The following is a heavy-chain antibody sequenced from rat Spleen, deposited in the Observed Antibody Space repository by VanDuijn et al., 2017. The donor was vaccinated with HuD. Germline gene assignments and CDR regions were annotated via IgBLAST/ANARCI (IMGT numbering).Heavy chain of an antibody. CDR1: GFTFSSSW. J-gene: IGHJ3*01. CDR3: ARHYYDGSYYPNWFAY. CDR2: INTDGGGT. Sequence: EVKLVETGGGLVQPGRSLKLSCVASGFTFSSSWMYWIRQAPGKGLEWVSSINTDGGGTYYSDSVKGRFTISRDNAENTVYLQMNSLRSEDTATYFCARHYYDGSYYPNWFAYWGQGTLVTVSS. D-gene: IGHD1-12*02. V-gene: IGHV5-58*01.